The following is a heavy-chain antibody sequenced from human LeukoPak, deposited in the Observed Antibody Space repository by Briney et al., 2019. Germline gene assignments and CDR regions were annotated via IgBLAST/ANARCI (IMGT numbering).Heavy chain of an antibody. CDR3: ARHYVSKNYFEF. CDR1: GGSMSGLY. V-gene: IGHV4-59*08. Sequence: PSETLSLTCAVSGGSMSGLYWSWIRQTPGTGLEWMGYILDTGNTRYNPSLGSRIAISVDTSRNQFSLNLNSLTATDTAVYFCARHYVSKNYFEFWGQGILVSVSS. CDR2: ILDTGNT. D-gene: IGHD3-10*02. J-gene: IGHJ4*02.